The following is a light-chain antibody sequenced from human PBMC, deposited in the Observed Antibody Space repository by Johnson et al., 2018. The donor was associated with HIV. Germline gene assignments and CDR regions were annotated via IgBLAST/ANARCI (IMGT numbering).Light chain of an antibody. J-gene: IGLJ1*01. CDR2: DNN. CDR1: NSNIGNNY. Sequence: QSVLTQPPSVSAAPGQKVTISCSGSNSNIGNNYVSWYQQLPGTAPKLLIYDNNKRPSGIPDRFSGSKSGTSATLGITGLQTGDEADYYCGTWDSSLSAVVFGTGTKVTVL. V-gene: IGLV1-51*01. CDR3: GTWDSSLSAVV.